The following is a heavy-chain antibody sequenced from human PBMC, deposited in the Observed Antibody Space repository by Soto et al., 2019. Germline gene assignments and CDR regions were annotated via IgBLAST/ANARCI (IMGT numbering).Heavy chain of an antibody. CDR3: ARDLFYSSHDAFDI. V-gene: IGHV4-31*03. Sequence: SETLSLTCTVSGGSISSGGYYWSWIRQHPGKGLEWIGYIYYSGSTYYNPSLKSRVTISVDTSKNQFSLKLSSVTAADTAVYYCARDLFYSSHDAFDIWGQGTMVTVSS. D-gene: IGHD6-13*01. J-gene: IGHJ3*02. CDR2: IYYSGST. CDR1: GGSISSGGYY.